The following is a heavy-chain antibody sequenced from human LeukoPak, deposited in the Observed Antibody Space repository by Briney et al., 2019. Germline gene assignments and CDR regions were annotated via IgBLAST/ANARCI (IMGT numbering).Heavy chain of an antibody. V-gene: IGHV3-11*01. CDR1: GFTFSDYY. CDR3: ARGPEFSYYFDY. CDR2: ISNSGSTI. Sequence: PGGSLRLSCAASGFTFSDYYMSWIRQAPGKGLEWVSYISNSGSTIYYADSVKGRFFISRDNAKNSLYLQMNSLRAEDTAVYYCARGPEFSYYFDYWGQGTLVTVSS. D-gene: IGHD2/OR15-2a*01. J-gene: IGHJ4*02.